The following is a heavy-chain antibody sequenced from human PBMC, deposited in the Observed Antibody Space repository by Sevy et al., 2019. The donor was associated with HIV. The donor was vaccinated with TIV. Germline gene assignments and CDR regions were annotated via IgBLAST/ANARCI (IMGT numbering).Heavy chain of an antibody. CDR1: GKTLTALA. D-gene: IGHD3-22*01. CDR3: AGTKDYYDNSGDPFDY. Sequence: ASVKVSCKVSGKTLTALAIHWVRQAPGKGLEWMATYDPEDAETYYAQRFQGRVTMNEDTSTDTAYMEMSSLGSEDTAVFYCAGTKDYYDNSGDPFDYWGQGTLVTVSS. CDR2: YDPEDAET. V-gene: IGHV1-24*01. J-gene: IGHJ4*02.